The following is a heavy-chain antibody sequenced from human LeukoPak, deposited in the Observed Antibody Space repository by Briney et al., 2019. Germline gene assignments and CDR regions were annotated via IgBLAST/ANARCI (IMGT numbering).Heavy chain of an antibody. J-gene: IGHJ4*02. D-gene: IGHD3-10*01. Sequence: TGGSLRLSCAASGFTFTDYYMTWIRQAPGKGLEWVSSISSRSSYIHYADSVKGRFTISRDNAKNSLYLQMNSLRAEDTAVYYCAKVRFGVTARYYFDYWGQGTLVTVSS. CDR1: GFTFTDYY. CDR2: ISSRSSYI. CDR3: AKVRFGVTARYYFDY. V-gene: IGHV3-11*05.